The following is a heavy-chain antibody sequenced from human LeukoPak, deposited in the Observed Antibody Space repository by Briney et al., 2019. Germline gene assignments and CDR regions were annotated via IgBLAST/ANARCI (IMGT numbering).Heavy chain of an antibody. CDR1: GGSFSGYY. CDR2: INHSGST. J-gene: IGHJ4*02. V-gene: IGHV4-34*01. D-gene: IGHD2-21*01. Sequence: PSETLSLTCAVYGGSFSGYYWSWIRQPPGKGLEWIGEINHSGSTTYNPSLKSRVTISVDTSKNHISQKLSTVTAADTTAYYCARGQFLFYYWGQGTLVT. CDR3: ARGQFLFYY.